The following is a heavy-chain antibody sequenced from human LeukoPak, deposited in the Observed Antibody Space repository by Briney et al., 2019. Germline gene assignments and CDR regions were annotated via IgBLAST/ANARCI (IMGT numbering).Heavy chain of an antibody. CDR1: GYTFPSYA. D-gene: IGHD3-22*01. Sequence: GASVKVSFKASGYTFPSYAMNWLRQAPGQGLGWMGWINTNNGYPTYAQGFTGRYVFSLDTSVSTAYLQISSLKAEDTAVYYCARDSDSSGYLGRYYYYYMDVWGKGTTVTVSS. J-gene: IGHJ6*03. V-gene: IGHV7-4-1*02. CDR2: INTNNGYP. CDR3: ARDSDSSGYLGRYYYYYMDV.